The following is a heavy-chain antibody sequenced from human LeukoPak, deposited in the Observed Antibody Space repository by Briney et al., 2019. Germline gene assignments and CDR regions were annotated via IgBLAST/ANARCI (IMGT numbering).Heavy chain of an antibody. J-gene: IGHJ5*02. CDR2: IYPGDSDT. CDR3: ARHLITGTYYRFIPINCFDP. V-gene: IGHV5-51*01. Sequence: GESVKISCKGSGYSFTSYWIGWVRRMTGKGLEWMGIIYPGDSDTRYSPSFQGQVTISADKSISTAYLQWSSLKASDTAMYYCARHLITGTYYRFIPINCFDPRGQGTLVTVSS. D-gene: IGHD1/OR15-1a*01. CDR1: GYSFTSYW.